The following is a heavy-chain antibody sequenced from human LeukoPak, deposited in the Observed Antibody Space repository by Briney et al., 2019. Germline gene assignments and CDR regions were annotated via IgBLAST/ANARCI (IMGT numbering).Heavy chain of an antibody. CDR3: ARRYFDS. V-gene: IGHV3-7*01. CDR1: GFTFSDYW. Sequence: GGSLRLSCAASGFTFSDYWMSWVRQAPGKGLEWVANIKQDGSEIYYVASVKGRFTISRDNTKNSLYLQMNSLRAEDTAVYYCARRYFDSWGQGTLATVSS. J-gene: IGHJ4*02. CDR2: IKQDGSEI.